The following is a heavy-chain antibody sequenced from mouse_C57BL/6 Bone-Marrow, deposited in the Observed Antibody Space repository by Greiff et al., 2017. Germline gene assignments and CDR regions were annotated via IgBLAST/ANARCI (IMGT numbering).Heavy chain of an antibody. CDR3: AREANHYAMDY. CDR2: IYPRSGNT. Sequence: QVQLQQSGAELARPGASVKLSCKASGYTFTSYGISWVKQRTGQGLEWIGEIYPRSGNTYYNEKFKGKATLTVDTSSSTAYMQLSSLTSEDSAVYYCAREANHYAMDYWGQGTSVTVSS. CDR1: GYTFTSYG. V-gene: IGHV1-81*01. J-gene: IGHJ4*01. D-gene: IGHD1-1*01.